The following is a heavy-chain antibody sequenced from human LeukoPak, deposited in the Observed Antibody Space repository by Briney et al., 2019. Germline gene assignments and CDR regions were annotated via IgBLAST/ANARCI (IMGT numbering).Heavy chain of an antibody. V-gene: IGHV3-7*01. J-gene: IGHJ4*02. Sequence: GGTLRLSCAASGFTFSSYGMSWVRQAPGKGLEWVANIKQDGSEKYYVDSVKGRFTISRDNAKNSLYLQMNSLRAEDTAVYYCARDRPDFDYWGQGTLVTVSS. CDR2: IKQDGSEK. CDR1: GFTFSSYG. CDR3: ARDRPDFDY.